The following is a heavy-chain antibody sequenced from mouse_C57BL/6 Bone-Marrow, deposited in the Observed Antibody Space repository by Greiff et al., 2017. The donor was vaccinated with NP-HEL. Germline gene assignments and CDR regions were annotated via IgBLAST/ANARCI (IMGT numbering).Heavy chain of an antibody. CDR3: TTALPGYFDD. CDR1: GFNINDDY. CDR2: IDPENGDT. J-gene: IGHJ1*03. V-gene: IGHV14-4*01. Sequence: VQLQQSGAELVRPGASVKLSCTASGFNINDDYMHWVKQRPEQGLEWIGRIDPENGDTEYASKFQGKATITAGTSSNTAYLKLSSLTSEDTAVYYCTTALPGYFDDWGTGTTVTVSS. D-gene: IGHD2-10*01.